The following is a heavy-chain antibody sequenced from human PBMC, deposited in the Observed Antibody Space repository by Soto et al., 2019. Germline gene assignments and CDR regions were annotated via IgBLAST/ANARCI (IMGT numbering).Heavy chain of an antibody. V-gene: IGHV2-5*02. J-gene: IGHJ4*02. CDR1: GFSLTTSGVG. CDR3: AHGSGWLFDY. D-gene: IGHD6-19*01. CDR2: LYWDDDN. Sequence: QITLKESGPTLVQPTQPLTLTCTFSGFSLTTSGVGVGWIRQPPGKALEWLALLYWDDDNQYSPSLRNRLTLTKDTSKNQLVLTMTNMAPVDTVTYCCAHGSGWLFDYGGQGTLVTVCS.